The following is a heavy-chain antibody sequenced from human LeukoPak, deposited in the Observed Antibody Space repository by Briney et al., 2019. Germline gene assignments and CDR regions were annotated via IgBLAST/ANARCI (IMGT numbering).Heavy chain of an antibody. CDR3: ARDGQNGSPYATDV. V-gene: IGHV3-33*08. Sequence: GGSLRLSCAASGFTFRSHGMHWVRQAPGKGLEWVAGIWYDGSNEDYADSVKGRFTISRDNSKNTLYLQMNSLRVEDTAVYYCARDGQNGSPYATDVWGQGTTVTVSS. CDR2: IWYDGSNE. D-gene: IGHD3-10*01. CDR1: GFTFRSHG. J-gene: IGHJ6*02.